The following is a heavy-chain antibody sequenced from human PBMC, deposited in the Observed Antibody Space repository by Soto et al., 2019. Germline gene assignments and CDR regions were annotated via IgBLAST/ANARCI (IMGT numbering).Heavy chain of an antibody. CDR2: LYHNGNT. CDR3: ARDYYDSSGYYRLDY. Sequence: SETLSLTCTVSGDSISSESYYWGWIRQPPGKGLEWIGNLYHNGNTYYNPSLKSRVTMTRDTSTSTVYMELSSLRSEDTAVYYCARDYYDSSGYYRLDYWGQGTLVTVSS. V-gene: IGHV4-39*07. CDR1: GDSISSESYY. D-gene: IGHD3-22*01. J-gene: IGHJ4*02.